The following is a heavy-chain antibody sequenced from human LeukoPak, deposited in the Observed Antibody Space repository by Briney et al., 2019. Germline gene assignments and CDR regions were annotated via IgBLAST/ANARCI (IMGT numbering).Heavy chain of an antibody. V-gene: IGHV1-2*02. CDR3: ARVTKVLLWFGGDAFDI. J-gene: IGHJ3*02. CDR1: GYTFTGYY. CDR2: INPHSGGT. D-gene: IGHD3-10*01. Sequence: ASVKVSCKASGYTFTGYYMHWVRQAPGQGLEWMGWINPHSGGTNYAQEFQGRVTMTRDTSISTAYMELSRLRSDDTAVYYCARVTKVLLWFGGDAFDIWGQGTMVTVSS.